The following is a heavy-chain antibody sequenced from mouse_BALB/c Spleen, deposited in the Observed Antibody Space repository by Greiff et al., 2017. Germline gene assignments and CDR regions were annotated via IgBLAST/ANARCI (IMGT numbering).Heavy chain of an antibody. V-gene: IGHV1S56*01. CDR3: ARESAMITTGRFAY. D-gene: IGHD2-4*01. CDR2: IYPGNVNT. Sequence: VQLQESGPELVKPGASVRISCKASGYTFTSYYIHWVKQRPGQGLEWIGWIYPGNVNTKYNEKFKGKATLTADKSSSTAYMQLSSLTSEDSAVYFCARESAMITTGRFAYWGQGTLVTVSA. J-gene: IGHJ3*01. CDR1: GYTFTSYY.